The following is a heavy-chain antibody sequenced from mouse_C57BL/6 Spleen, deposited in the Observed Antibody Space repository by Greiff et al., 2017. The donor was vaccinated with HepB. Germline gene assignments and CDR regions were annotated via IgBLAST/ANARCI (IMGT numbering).Heavy chain of an antibody. J-gene: IGHJ4*01. CDR1: GYTFTNYW. CDR2: IYPGGGYT. CDR3: ARLRTNDATDY. V-gene: IGHV1-63*01. Sequence: VQLQQSGAELVRPGTSVKMSCKASGYTFTNYWIGWAKQRPGHGLEWIGDIYPGGGYTNYNEKFKGKATLTADKSSSTAYMQFSSLTSEDSAIYYCARLRTNDATDYWGQGTSVTVSS.